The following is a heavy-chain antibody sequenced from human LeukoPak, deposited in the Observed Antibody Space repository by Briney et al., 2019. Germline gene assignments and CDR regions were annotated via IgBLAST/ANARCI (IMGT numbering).Heavy chain of an antibody. Sequence: GGSLRLSCAASGFTFSSYWMSWVRQAPGKGLEWVANIKQDGSEKYYVDSVKGRFTISRDNAKNSLYLQMNSLRAEDTAVYYCARAKEDYDFWSGYYYYYYYMDVWGKGTTVTVSS. CDR2: IKQDGSEK. CDR1: GFTFSSYW. J-gene: IGHJ6*03. D-gene: IGHD3-3*01. V-gene: IGHV3-7*01. CDR3: ARAKEDYDFWSGYYYYYYYMDV.